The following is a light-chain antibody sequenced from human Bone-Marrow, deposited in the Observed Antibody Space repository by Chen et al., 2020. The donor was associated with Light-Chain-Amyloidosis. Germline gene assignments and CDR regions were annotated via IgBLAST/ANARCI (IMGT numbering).Light chain of an antibody. CDR1: ALPTKY. V-gene: IGLV3-25*03. Sequence: SYELTQPPSVSVSPGKTARIPCSGDALPTKYAYWYQHKPGQAPVLVIHRDTERPSGISERFSGSSSGTTATLTISGVQAEDEADYHCQSADSSGTYEVIFGGGTKLTVL. CDR2: RDT. CDR3: QSADSSGTYEVI. J-gene: IGLJ2*01.